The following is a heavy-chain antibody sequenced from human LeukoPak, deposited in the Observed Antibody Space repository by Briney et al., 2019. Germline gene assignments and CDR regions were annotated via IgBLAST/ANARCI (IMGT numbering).Heavy chain of an antibody. D-gene: IGHD3-3*01. CDR1: GGSISSYY. V-gene: IGHV4-59*01. CDR3: ARDANYDFWSSPGGWFDP. Sequence: PSETLSLTCTVSGGSISSYYWSWIRQPPGKGLEWIGYIYYSGSTNYNPSLKSRVTISVDTSENQFSLKLSSVTTADTAVYYCARDANYDFWSSPGGWFDPWGQGTLVTVSS. J-gene: IGHJ5*02. CDR2: IYYSGST.